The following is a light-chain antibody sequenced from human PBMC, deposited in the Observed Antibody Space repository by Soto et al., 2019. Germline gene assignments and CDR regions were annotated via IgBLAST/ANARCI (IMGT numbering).Light chain of an antibody. J-gene: IGKJ1*01. CDR1: QTISTS. CDR3: QQYHSYWT. Sequence: DIQMTQSPSTLSASVGDRFTITCRATQTISTSLAWYQQIPGRAPKLLIYKASSLESGVPSRFSGSGSGTEFTLTISSLQTDDFSTYYCQQYHSYWTFGQGTKVDIK. CDR2: KAS. V-gene: IGKV1-5*03.